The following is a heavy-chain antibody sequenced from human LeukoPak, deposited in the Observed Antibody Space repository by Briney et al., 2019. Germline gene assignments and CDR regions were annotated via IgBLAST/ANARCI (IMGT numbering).Heavy chain of an antibody. CDR3: ARVVAGDPGSSYYYYYYGMDV. CDR1: GVSFSGYY. D-gene: IGHD6-19*01. Sequence: SETLSLTCAVYGVSFSGYYWSWIRQPPGKGLEWIGEINHSGSTNYNPSLKSRVTISVDTSKNQFSLKLSSVTAADTAVYYCARVVAGDPGSSYYYYYYGMDVWGQGTTVTVSS. CDR2: INHSGST. J-gene: IGHJ6*02. V-gene: IGHV4-34*01.